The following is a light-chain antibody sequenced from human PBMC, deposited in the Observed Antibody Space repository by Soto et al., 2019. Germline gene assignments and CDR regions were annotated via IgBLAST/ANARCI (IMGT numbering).Light chain of an antibody. Sequence: IVLTQSPGTLSMSPGERATLSCRASQSLSSSSLAWYQQKPGQAPRLLISGASSRATGIPDRFSGSGSGTDFTLTISRLEPEDFAVYYCQQYGSSPTFGQGTKVDIK. CDR3: QQYGSSPT. V-gene: IGKV3-20*01. J-gene: IGKJ1*01. CDR1: QSLSSSS. CDR2: GAS.